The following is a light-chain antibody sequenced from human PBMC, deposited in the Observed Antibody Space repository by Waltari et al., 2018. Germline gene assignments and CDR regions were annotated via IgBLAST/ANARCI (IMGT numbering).Light chain of an antibody. J-gene: IGKJ2*01. CDR3: QEYASYSYT. V-gene: IGKV1-5*03. Sequence: DIQMTQSPSTLSASVGDRVTITCRTSQSISSWLAWDQQKPGKAPRLLTSSASSLEGGVPSRFSGSGSGAEFTLTISSLQPDDFATYYCQEYASYSYTFGQGTKLEIK. CDR2: SAS. CDR1: QSISSW.